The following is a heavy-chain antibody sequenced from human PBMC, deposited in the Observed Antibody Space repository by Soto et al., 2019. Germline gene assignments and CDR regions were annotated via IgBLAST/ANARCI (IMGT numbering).Heavy chain of an antibody. CDR3: AIGREYYDFWRGYYF. Sequence: SETLSLTCAVYGGSFSGYYWSWIRQPPGKGLEWIGEINHSGSTNYNPSLKSRVTISVDTSKNQFSLKLSSVTAADTALYYCAIGREYYDFWRGYYFWGQGTLDPVSP. CDR2: INHSGST. J-gene: IGHJ4*02. D-gene: IGHD3-3*01. V-gene: IGHV4-34*01. CDR1: GGSFSGYY.